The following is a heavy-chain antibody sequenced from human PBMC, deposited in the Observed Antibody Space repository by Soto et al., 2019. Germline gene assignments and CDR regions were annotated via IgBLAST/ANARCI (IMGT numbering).Heavy chain of an antibody. Sequence: ASVQISCKASGYTFTGYYMHWVRQAPGQGLEWMGWINPNSGGTNYAQKFQGRFTMTRDTSLSTAYMELSRLRSDDKAVYYCARVVGIVGATFDYWGQGALVTVSS. CDR3: ARVVGIVGATFDY. D-gene: IGHD1-26*01. CDR1: GYTFTGYY. V-gene: IGHV1-2*02. J-gene: IGHJ4*02. CDR2: INPNSGGT.